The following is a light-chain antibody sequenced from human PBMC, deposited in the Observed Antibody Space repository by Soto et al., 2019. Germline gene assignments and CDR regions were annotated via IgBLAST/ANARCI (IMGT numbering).Light chain of an antibody. CDR2: GVS. CDR3: LQYGSSPWT. CDR1: QSVSSNY. V-gene: IGKV3-20*01. J-gene: IGKJ1*01. Sequence: EIVLTQSPGTLSLSPGERATLSCRASQSVSSNYLAWYQQKPGQAPRLLMYGVSSRATGIPDRFSGSGSGTDFTLTISRLEPEDFAVYSCLQYGSSPWTFGQGTKVEIK.